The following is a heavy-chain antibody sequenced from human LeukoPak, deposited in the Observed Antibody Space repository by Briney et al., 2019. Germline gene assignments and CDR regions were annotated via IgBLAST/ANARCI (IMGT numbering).Heavy chain of an antibody. CDR1: GFTFSSYG. J-gene: IGHJ5*02. D-gene: IGHD6-19*01. CDR2: ISGSGGST. CDR3: ARDSSGWYHWFDP. Sequence: GGSLRLSCVASGFTFSSYGMSWVRQAPGKGLEWVSVISGSGGSTYYADSVKGRFTISRDNAKNSLYLQMNSLRAEDTALYYCARDSSGWYHWFDPWGQGTLVTVSS. V-gene: IGHV3-23*01.